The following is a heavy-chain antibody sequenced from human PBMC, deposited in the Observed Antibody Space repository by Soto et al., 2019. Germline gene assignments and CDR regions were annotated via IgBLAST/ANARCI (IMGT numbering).Heavy chain of an antibody. J-gene: IGHJ4*02. Sequence: QVHLVQPGAAVKKPGASVKVSCKGSGYIFTTSGMTWVRQAPGQGLEGMGWISAHNGNTNYAQKIQGRVTETRDTTTSTAYMELRYLGSDDTAVYYCERGRYGDYWGQGALVTVSS. CDR1: GYIFTTSG. CDR2: ISAHNGNT. V-gene: IGHV1-18*01. D-gene: IGHD1-1*01. CDR3: ERGRYGDY.